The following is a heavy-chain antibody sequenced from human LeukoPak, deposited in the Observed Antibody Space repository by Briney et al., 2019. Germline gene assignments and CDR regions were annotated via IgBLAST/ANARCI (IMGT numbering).Heavy chain of an antibody. Sequence: GGSLRLSCAASGFTFSSYAMSWVRQAPGKGLEWVSTISGSGGSTYSADSVKGRFTISRDNSKNTLYLQMNSLRAEDTAVYYCAKVYDSSGYNALDVWGQGTTVTVSS. CDR2: ISGSGGST. V-gene: IGHV3-23*01. CDR3: AKVYDSSGYNALDV. D-gene: IGHD3-22*01. CDR1: GFTFSSYA. J-gene: IGHJ6*02.